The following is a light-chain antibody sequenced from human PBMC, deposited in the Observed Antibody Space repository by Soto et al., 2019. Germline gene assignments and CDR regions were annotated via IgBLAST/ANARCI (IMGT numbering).Light chain of an antibody. J-gene: IGLJ2*01. V-gene: IGLV1-51*02. CDR3: GTWDSRLSGYVV. Sequence: QSALTQPPSVSAAPGQKVTISCSGSNSNIGNNYVSWYQHVPGTAPRLVIYESDKRPPGIPDRFSGSKSGTSATLGITGLQTGDEADYYCGTWDSRLSGYVVFGGGTKLTV. CDR2: ESD. CDR1: NSNIGNNY.